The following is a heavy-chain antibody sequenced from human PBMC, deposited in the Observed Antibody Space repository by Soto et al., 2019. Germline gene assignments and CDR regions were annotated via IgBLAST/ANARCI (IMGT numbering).Heavy chain of an antibody. V-gene: IGHV4-30-4*01. Sequence: NPSETLSLTCTVSGGSISSGDYYWSWIRQPPGKGLEWIGYIYYSGSTYYNPSLKSRVTISVDTSKNQFSLKLSSVTAADTAVYYCAREIRGYSYGYDYYYGMDVWGQGTTVSVSS. CDR3: AREIRGYSYGYDYYYGMDV. CDR2: IYYSGST. J-gene: IGHJ6*02. D-gene: IGHD5-18*01. CDR1: GGSISSGDYY.